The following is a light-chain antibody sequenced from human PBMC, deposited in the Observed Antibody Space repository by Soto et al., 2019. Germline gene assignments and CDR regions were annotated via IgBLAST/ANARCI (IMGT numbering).Light chain of an antibody. J-gene: IGLJ3*02. Sequence: QSVLTQPPSASGTPGQRVSIPCSGSSSNIGSHGVNWYQQLPGTAPKLLIYTDNHRPAGVPDRFSGSKSGTSASLAISGLQSEDEGDYYCATWDDSLSGWVFGGGTKLTVL. CDR2: TDN. V-gene: IGLV1-44*01. CDR3: ATWDDSLSGWV. CDR1: SSNIGSHG.